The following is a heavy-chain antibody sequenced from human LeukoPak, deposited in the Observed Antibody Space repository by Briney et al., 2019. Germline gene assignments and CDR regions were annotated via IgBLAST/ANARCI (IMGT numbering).Heavy chain of an antibody. J-gene: IGHJ5*02. V-gene: IGHV1-18*01. Sequence: ASVKVSCKASGYTFTSYGISWVRQAPGQGLEWMGWISAYNGNTNYAQKLQGRVTMTTDTSTSTAYMEPRSLRSDDTAVYYCARAATYYSSSSDWFDPWGQGTLVTVSS. CDR3: ARAATYYSSSSDWFDP. CDR1: GYTFTSYG. D-gene: IGHD6-6*01. CDR2: ISAYNGNT.